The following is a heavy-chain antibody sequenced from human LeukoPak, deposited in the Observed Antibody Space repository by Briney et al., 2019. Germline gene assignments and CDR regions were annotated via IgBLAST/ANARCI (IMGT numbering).Heavy chain of an antibody. V-gene: IGHV3-43*02. CDR3: AKDYY. CDR1: GFTFDDYA. Sequence: GGSLRLSCAASGFTFDDYAMHWVRQAPGKGLEWVSLIRADGVTTYYADSVKGRFTISRDSSKNSLYLQMNSLRTEDSALYYCAKDYYWGQGTLVTVSS. J-gene: IGHJ4*02. CDR2: IRADGVTT.